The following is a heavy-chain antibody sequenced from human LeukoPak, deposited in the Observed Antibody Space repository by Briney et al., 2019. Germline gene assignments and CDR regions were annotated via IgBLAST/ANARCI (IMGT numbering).Heavy chain of an antibody. D-gene: IGHD6-19*01. CDR1: RFTFSTSA. CDR2: ISDSGDKT. J-gene: IGHJ6*02. V-gene: IGHV3-23*01. CDR3: ARDSSSSGWYVYYYYYGMDV. Sequence: GGSLRLSCAASRFTFSTSAMSWVRQAPGKGLEWVSAISDSGDKTYYPDSVKGRFTISRDNSKNTLYLQMNSLRAEDTAVYYCARDSSSSGWYVYYYYYGMDVWGQGTTVTVSS.